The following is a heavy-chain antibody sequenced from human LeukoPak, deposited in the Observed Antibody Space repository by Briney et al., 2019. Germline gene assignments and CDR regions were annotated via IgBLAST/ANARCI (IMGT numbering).Heavy chain of an antibody. CDR1: GFTFSNG. Sequence: GRSLRLSCAASGFTFSNGMHWVRQAPGKGLEWVVVITYDGSKKYYGDSVKGRFTVSRDNSKNTLYLQMNSLRAEDTAVYYCAKDIMYYDFWSGYSFDYWGQGTLVTVSS. V-gene: IGHV3-30*18. D-gene: IGHD3-3*01. CDR2: ITYDGSKK. J-gene: IGHJ4*02. CDR3: AKDIMYYDFWSGYSFDY.